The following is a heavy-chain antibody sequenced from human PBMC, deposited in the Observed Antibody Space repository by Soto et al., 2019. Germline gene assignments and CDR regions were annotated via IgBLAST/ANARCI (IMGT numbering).Heavy chain of an antibody. CDR1: GGSISSSSYY. CDR2: IYYSGST. V-gene: IGHV4-39*01. J-gene: IGHJ4*02. D-gene: IGHD3-3*01. Sequence: ETLSLTCTVSGGSISSSSYYWGWIRQPPGKGLEWIGSIYYSGSTYYNPSLKSRVTISVDTSKNQFSLKLSSVTAADTAVYYCATNLYAFWSGSVSEKEDYWGQGTLVTVSS. CDR3: ATNLYAFWSGSVSEKEDY.